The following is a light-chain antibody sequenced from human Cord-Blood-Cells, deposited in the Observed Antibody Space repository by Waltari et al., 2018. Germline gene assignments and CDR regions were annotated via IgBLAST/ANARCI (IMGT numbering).Light chain of an antibody. CDR2: GAS. CDR3: QQYGSSP. CDR1: QSVSSSY. J-gene: IGKJ1*01. Sequence: EIVLTQPPGTLSLSPGERATLSCRARQSVSSSYLAGYQQKPGQAPRLLIYGASSRATGIPDRFSGSGSGTDFTLTISRLEPEDFAVYYCQQYGSSPFGQGTKVEIK. V-gene: IGKV3-20*01.